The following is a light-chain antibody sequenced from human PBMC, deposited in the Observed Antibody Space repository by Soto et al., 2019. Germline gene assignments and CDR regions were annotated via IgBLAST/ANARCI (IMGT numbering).Light chain of an antibody. CDR3: QQYGSSPPSIT. J-gene: IGKJ5*01. V-gene: IGKV3-20*01. CDR1: QSVSSSY. CDR2: GAS. Sequence: EIVLTQSPGTLSLSPGERATLSCRASQSVSSSYLAWYQQKPGQAPRLLIYGASSRATGIPDRFSGSGSGTDFTLTISRLEPEDFAVYYCQQYGSSPPSITFGQGTRLAIK.